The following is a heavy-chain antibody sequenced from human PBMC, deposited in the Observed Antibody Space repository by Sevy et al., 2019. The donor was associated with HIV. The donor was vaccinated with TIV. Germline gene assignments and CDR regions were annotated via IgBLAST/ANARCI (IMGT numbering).Heavy chain of an antibody. Sequence: SETLSLTCSVSGGSIGSSSYDWGWIRQPPGKGLEWIGTIYYSGSTHYNPSLRSRVTISVDTSKNQFSLRLTSVTAADTAVYYCAGHGGIVDRAFDYWGQGTLVTVSS. V-gene: IGHV4-39*01. J-gene: IGHJ4*02. D-gene: IGHD2-21*01. CDR3: AGHGGIVDRAFDY. CDR2: IYYSGST. CDR1: GGSIGSSSYD.